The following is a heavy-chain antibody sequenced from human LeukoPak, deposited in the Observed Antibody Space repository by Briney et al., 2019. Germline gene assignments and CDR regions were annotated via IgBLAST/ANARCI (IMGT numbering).Heavy chain of an antibody. CDR3: ARDLFSVAGTGGSWFDP. Sequence: ASVKVSCKASGYTLIGYHLHWVRQAPGQGLEWMGSINPNSGDTNYAQKFQGRVTMTRDTSISTVYMELRRLRSDDTAVYYCARDLFSVAGTGGSWFDPWGQGTLVTVSS. V-gene: IGHV1-2*02. J-gene: IGHJ5*02. D-gene: IGHD6-19*01. CDR1: GYTLIGYH. CDR2: INPNSGDT.